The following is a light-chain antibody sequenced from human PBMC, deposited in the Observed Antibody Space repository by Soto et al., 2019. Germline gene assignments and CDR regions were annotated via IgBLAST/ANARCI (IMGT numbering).Light chain of an antibody. CDR1: KLGNKY. Sequence: SYELTQPPSVSVSPGQTATITCSGDKLGNKYTSWYQQKPGQSPVLIIYQDTRRHSGIPERFSGSNSGTTATLTISGTQAMDEDDYYCQAWDSSDVFGTGTKVTVL. V-gene: IGLV3-1*01. CDR2: QDT. CDR3: QAWDSSDV. J-gene: IGLJ1*01.